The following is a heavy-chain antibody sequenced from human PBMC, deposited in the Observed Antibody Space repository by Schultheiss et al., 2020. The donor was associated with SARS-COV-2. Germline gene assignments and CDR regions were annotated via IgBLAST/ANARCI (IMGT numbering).Heavy chain of an antibody. Sequence: GESLKISCTASAFTFSSYGMHWVRQAPGKGLEWVSYISSSSSTIYYTHSVKGRFTVSRDNAKGSLFLQMSSLRAEDTAVYYCARDPSYDSTNYYGMDVWGQGTTVTVSS. CDR1: AFTFSSYG. V-gene: IGHV3-48*04. CDR3: ARDPSYDSTNYYGMDV. D-gene: IGHD3-3*01. CDR2: ISSSSSTI. J-gene: IGHJ6*02.